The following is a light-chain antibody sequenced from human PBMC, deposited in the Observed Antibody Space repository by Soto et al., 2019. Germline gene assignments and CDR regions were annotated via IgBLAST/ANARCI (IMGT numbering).Light chain of an antibody. Sequence: QSVLTQPPSASGAPGQRVTISCSGSSSNVGSNTVSWYQQFPGTAPKLLIHSNNKRPSGVPDRFPGSKSGTSASLAISGLQSEDEADYYCAAWDDSLNASVFGGGTKVTVL. CDR1: SSNVGSNT. J-gene: IGLJ1*01. CDR2: SNN. CDR3: AAWDDSLNASV. V-gene: IGLV1-44*01.